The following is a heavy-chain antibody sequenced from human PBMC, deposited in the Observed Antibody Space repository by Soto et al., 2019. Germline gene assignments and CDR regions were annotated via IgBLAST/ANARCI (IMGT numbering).Heavy chain of an antibody. CDR2: IKRKIDGETT. J-gene: IGHJ6*01. D-gene: IGHD3-10*01. CDR1: GFTFSDAW. Sequence: EVQLVESGGGMVMPGGSLRLSCAASGFTFSDAWMTWIRQAPGKGLQCVGRIKRKIDGETTDYAAPVKGRFTISRDDSKNTLYLQMNSLKVEDTAMYYCVTDRGGGMDVWGQVTTVTVSS. V-gene: IGHV3-15*01. CDR3: VTDRGGGMDV.